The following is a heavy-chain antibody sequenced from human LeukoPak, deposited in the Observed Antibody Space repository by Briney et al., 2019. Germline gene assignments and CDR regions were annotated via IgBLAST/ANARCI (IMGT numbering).Heavy chain of an antibody. Sequence: SGGSLRLSCAASGFTFSSYAMSWVRQAPGKGLEWVSAISGSGGSTYYADSVKGRFTISRDNSKNTLYLQMNSLRAEDTAVYYCAKSTSYCSGGSCFSEPFDLWGQGTMVTVSS. V-gene: IGHV3-23*01. D-gene: IGHD2-15*01. J-gene: IGHJ3*01. CDR1: GFTFSSYA. CDR2: ISGSGGST. CDR3: AKSTSYCSGGSCFSEPFDL.